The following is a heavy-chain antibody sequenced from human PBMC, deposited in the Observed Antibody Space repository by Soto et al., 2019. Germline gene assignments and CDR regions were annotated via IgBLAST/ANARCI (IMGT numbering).Heavy chain of an antibody. CDR3: ARHGSRIAVAGLYNWFDP. D-gene: IGHD6-19*01. CDR2: IYYSGST. V-gene: IGHV4-59*08. J-gene: IGHJ5*02. Sequence: QVQLQESGPGLVKPSETLSLTCTVSGGSISSYYWSWIRQPPGKGLEWIGYIYYSGSTNYNPSLKSRVTISVDXFKHQXXLKLSSVTAADTAVYYCARHGSRIAVAGLYNWFDPWGQGTLVTVSS. CDR1: GGSISSYY.